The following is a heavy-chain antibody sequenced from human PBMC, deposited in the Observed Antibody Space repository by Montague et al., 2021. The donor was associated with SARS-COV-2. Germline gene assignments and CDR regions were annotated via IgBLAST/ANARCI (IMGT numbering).Heavy chain of an antibody. D-gene: IGHD2/OR15-2a*01. CDR2: INNRGSV. V-gene: IGHV4-34*01. Sequence: SESLSLPCAVYGGSFSGSYWTWIRQSPGKGLEWIGEINNRGSVNYSPSLKSRVTISVDTSRNQFSLKVTSVTAADTAVYYCARERWNIVIVPPVEYGMDVWGQGTTVTVSS. CDR1: GGSFSGSY. CDR3: ARERWNIVIVPPVEYGMDV. J-gene: IGHJ6*02.